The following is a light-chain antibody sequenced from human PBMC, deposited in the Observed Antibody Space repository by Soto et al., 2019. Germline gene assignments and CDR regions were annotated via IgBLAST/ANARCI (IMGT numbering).Light chain of an antibody. J-gene: IGLJ2*01. CDR2: VGSGRIVG. V-gene: IGLV9-49*01. CDR3: GAERGEGSQFRVV. Sequence: QSVLTQPPSASASLGASVTLTCTLSSDYSNYKVDWYQQIPGKGPRFVMRVGSGRIVGSKGDGNPDRFSVLGSGLNRYLTLANIQGEDGSEQQRGAERGEGSQFRVVFGGRTKLNVL. CDR1: SDYSNYK.